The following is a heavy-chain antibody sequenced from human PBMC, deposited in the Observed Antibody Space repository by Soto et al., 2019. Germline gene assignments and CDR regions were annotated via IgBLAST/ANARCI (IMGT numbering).Heavy chain of an antibody. J-gene: IGHJ5*02. CDR2: MNPNSGNT. CDR3: ARNTPNYDFWSGYYGDNWFDP. V-gene: IGHV1-8*01. D-gene: IGHD3-3*01. CDR1: GYTFTSYD. Sequence: ASVKVSCKASGYTFTSYDINWVRQATGQGLEWMGWMNPNSGNTGYAQKFQGRVTMTRTTSISTAYMELSSLRSEDTAVYYCARNTPNYDFWSGYYGDNWFDPWGQGTLVTVSS.